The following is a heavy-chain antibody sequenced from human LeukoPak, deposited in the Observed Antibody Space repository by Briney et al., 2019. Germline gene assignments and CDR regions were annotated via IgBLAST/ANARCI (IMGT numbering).Heavy chain of an antibody. D-gene: IGHD2-21*01. CDR1: GFTFSNYW. J-gene: IGHJ3*02. CDR3: ARARLPIQGDDAFDI. CDR2: FTSGGNT. V-gene: IGHV3-74*01. Sequence: GGSLRLSCAASGFTFSNYWMHWVRQDPGKGLVWVSGFTSGGNTHYSDSVKGRFTISRDNSKNTLYLRMNSLRADDTAVYYCARARLPIQGDDAFDIWGQGTMVTVSS.